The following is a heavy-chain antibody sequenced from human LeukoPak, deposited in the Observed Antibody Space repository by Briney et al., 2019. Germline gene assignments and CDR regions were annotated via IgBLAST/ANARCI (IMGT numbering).Heavy chain of an antibody. J-gene: IGHJ4*02. V-gene: IGHV4-59*08. Sequence: SSETLSLTCTVSGGSISSYFWSWIRQPPGKGLEWIGYIYYSGSTKYNPSLKSRVTMSVDTPKNQFSLKLSSVTAADTAVYYCARIDRAVAGTIDYWGQGTLVTVSS. D-gene: IGHD6-19*01. CDR1: GGSISSYF. CDR2: IYYSGST. CDR3: ARIDRAVAGTIDY.